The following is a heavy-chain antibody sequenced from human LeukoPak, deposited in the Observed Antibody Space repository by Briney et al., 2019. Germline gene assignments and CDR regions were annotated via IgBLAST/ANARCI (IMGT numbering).Heavy chain of an antibody. CDR1: GGSISSYY. D-gene: IGHD5-18*01. Sequence: SETLSLTCTVSGGSISSYYWSWIRQPPGKGLEWIGYIYYSGSTNYNPSLKSRVTISVDTSKNQFSLKLSSVTAADTAVYYCARDLRASYGYYYYYGMDVWGQGTTVTVSS. CDR2: IYYSGST. V-gene: IGHV4-59*01. J-gene: IGHJ6*02. CDR3: ARDLRASYGYYYYYGMDV.